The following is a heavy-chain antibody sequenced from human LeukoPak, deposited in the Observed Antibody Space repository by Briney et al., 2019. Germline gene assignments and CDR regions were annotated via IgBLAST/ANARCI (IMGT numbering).Heavy chain of an antibody. D-gene: IGHD3-16*02. J-gene: IGHJ4*02. CDR2: IYYSGST. Sequence: SETLSLTCTVSGGSISSSSYYWGWIRQPPGKGLEWIGSIYYSGSTNYNPSLKSRVTISVDTSKNQFSLKLSSVTAADTAVYYCARGLFYVWGSYRRGYFDYWGQGTLVTVSS. CDR1: GGSISSSSYY. CDR3: ARGLFYVWGSYRRGYFDY. V-gene: IGHV4-39*07.